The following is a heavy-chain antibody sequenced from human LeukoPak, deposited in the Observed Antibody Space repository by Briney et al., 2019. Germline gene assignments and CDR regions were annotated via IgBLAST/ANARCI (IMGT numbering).Heavy chain of an antibody. CDR1: GFTFSNYA. D-gene: IGHD6-13*01. V-gene: IGHV3-30*04. Sequence: GGSLRLSCAASGFTFSNYAMHWVRQAPGKGLEWVAVISFDGNNKYYADSVKGRFTISRDNSLFLQMISLRTEDTAVYYCARASSWYFAFDIWGQGTMVTVSS. J-gene: IGHJ3*02. CDR2: ISFDGNNK. CDR3: ARASSWYFAFDI.